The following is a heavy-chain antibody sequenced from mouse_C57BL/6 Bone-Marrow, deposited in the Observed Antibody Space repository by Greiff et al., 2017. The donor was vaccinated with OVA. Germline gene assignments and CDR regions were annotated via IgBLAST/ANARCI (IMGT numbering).Heavy chain of an antibody. CDR1: GFTFSSYG. CDR2: ISSGGSYT. Sequence: DVKLVESGGDLVKPGGSLKLSCAASGFTFSSYGMSWVRQTPDKRLEWVATISSGGSYTYYPDSVKGRFTISRDNAKNTLYLQMSSLNAEDTAMYYCARQALYSNYDDWGQGTTLTVSS. J-gene: IGHJ2*01. V-gene: IGHV5-6*02. CDR3: ARQALYSNYDD. D-gene: IGHD2-5*01.